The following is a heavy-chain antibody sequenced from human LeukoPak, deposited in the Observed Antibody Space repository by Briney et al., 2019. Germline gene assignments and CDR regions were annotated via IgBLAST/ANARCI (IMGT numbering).Heavy chain of an antibody. J-gene: IGHJ4*02. CDR1: GGTFSSYA. D-gene: IGHD3-10*01. CDR3: ARDALGSGSQY. V-gene: IGHV1-69*06. CDR2: IIPIFGTA. Sequence: GASVKVSCKASGGTFSSYAISWVRQAPGQGLEWMGGIIPIFGTANYAQKFQGRVTITADKSPSTAYMELSSLRSEDTAVYYCARDALGSGSQYWGQGTLVTVSS.